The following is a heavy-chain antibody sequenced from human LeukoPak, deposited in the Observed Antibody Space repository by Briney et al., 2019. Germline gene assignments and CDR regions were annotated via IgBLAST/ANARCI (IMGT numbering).Heavy chain of an antibody. V-gene: IGHV3-21*01. D-gene: IGHD1-26*01. CDR2: ISSSSSYI. J-gene: IGHJ4*02. CDR1: GFTFSIYS. Sequence: GGSLRLSCAASGFTFSIYSMNWVRQAPGKGLEWVSSISSSSSYIYYADSVKGRFTISRGNAKNSLYLQMNSLRAEDTAVYYCARDTVGATTRDFDYWGQGTLVTVSS. CDR3: ARDTVGATTRDFDY.